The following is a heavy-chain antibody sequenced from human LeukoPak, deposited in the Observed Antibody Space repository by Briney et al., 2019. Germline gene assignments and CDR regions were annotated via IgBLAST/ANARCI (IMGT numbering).Heavy chain of an antibody. J-gene: IGHJ6*03. D-gene: IGHD2-15*01. CDR1: GGSISSHY. CDR3: GRDALVGYFSYYYMDV. Sequence: SETLSLTCTVSGGSISSHYWTWIRQSPVKGLEWIGEISNSGSTSYNPSLKSRVTISIDTSKNQFSLKLSSVTAADTAVYYCGRDALVGYFSYYYMDVWDKGTTVTVSS. V-gene: IGHV4-59*11. CDR2: ISNSGST.